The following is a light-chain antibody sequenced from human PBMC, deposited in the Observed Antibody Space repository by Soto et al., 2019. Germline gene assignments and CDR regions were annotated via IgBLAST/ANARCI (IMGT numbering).Light chain of an antibody. CDR3: QKYGTSSP. J-gene: IGKJ1*01. V-gene: IGKV3-20*01. CDR2: GAS. CDR1: QTVSANF. Sequence: EHVLTQSPGTLSLSPGERATLSCKASQTVSANFLAWYHQKPCQAPRLHIFGASLREPGITDRFSGSGSATDFSLTISVIEAEDFAEYFCQKYGTSSPFGQGTKEESK.